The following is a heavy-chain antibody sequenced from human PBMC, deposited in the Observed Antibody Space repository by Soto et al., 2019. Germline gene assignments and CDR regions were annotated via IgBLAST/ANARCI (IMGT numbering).Heavy chain of an antibody. D-gene: IGHD3-10*01. CDR3: TRDAPLWFGELSQ. V-gene: IGHV4-31*03. Sequence: SETLSLTCTVIGGSIRSPNFSWSWIRQHPGKGPEWIGNIYYNGTTTYSPSLESRLTISLDPSKNQFSLTLKSVTAADTAVYYCTRDAPLWFGELSQWGQG. CDR1: GGSIRSPNFS. J-gene: IGHJ4*02. CDR2: IYYNGTT.